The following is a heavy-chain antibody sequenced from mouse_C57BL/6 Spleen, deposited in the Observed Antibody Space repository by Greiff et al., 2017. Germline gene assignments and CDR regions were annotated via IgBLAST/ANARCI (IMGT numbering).Heavy chain of an antibody. CDR2: IDPYDSYT. CDR3: ARGDSIAWFAY. CDR1: GYTFTSYW. V-gene: IGHV1-69*01. D-gene: IGHD2-10*02. J-gene: IGHJ3*01. Sequence: VQLQQPGAELVMPGASVKLSCKASGYTFTSYWMHWVKQRPGQGLEWIGEIDPYDSYTNYNQKFKGKSTLTVDKSSSTAYMQLSSLTSEDSAGSYCARGDSIAWFAYWGQGTLVTVSA.